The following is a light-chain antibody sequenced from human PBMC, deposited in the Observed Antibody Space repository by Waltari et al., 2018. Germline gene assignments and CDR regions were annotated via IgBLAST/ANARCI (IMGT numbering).Light chain of an antibody. CDR2: CAS. CDR3: QHYYSCPVT. Sequence: DIVMTHSPDSLAVSLGERATIHRKSTQSVLSSSNNKNYLAWYQQKPGQPPKLLIYCASTRESGVPDRFTGSGSGTDFTLTISSLQAEDVAVYYCQHYYSCPVTFGQGTRLEIK. CDR1: QSVLSSSNNKNY. J-gene: IGKJ5*01. V-gene: IGKV4-1*01.